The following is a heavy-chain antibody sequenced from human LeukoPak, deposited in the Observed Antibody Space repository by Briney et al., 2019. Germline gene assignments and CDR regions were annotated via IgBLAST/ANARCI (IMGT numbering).Heavy chain of an antibody. CDR2: IYTSGST. Sequence: SETLSLTCTVSGGSISSYYWSWIRQPAGKGLEWIGRIYTSGSTNYNPSLESRVTMSVDTSKNQFSLKLSSVTAADTAVYYCARASGYDFWSGYHWFDPWGQGTLVTVSS. V-gene: IGHV4-4*07. J-gene: IGHJ5*02. CDR3: ARASGYDFWSGYHWFDP. D-gene: IGHD3-3*01. CDR1: GGSISSYY.